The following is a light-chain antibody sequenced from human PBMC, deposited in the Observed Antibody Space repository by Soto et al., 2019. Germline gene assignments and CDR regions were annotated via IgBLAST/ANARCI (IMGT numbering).Light chain of an antibody. J-gene: IGLJ3*02. CDR2: SNN. CDR1: TSNIGSNS. CDR3: ATWDDSLNGPV. V-gene: IGLV1-44*01. Sequence: SVLAQPPSASGTPGQRVTISCSGNTSNIGSNSVNWYQQFPGTAPKVLIYSNNKRPSGGPDRFSGSKSGTSASLAISGLQSEDEADYYCATWDDSLNGPVFGGGTKVTVL.